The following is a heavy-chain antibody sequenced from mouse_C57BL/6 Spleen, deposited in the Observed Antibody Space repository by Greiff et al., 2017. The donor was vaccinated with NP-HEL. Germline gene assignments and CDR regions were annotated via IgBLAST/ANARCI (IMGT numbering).Heavy chain of an antibody. D-gene: IGHD1-1*01. CDR3: ARPFITTVAATRFAY. V-gene: IGHV1-64*01. J-gene: IGHJ3*01. CDR2: IHPNSGST. CDR1: GYTFTSYW. Sequence: VQLQQPGAELVKPGASVKLSCKASGYTFTSYWMHWVKQRPGQGLEWIGMIHPNSGSTNYNEKFKSKATLTVDKSSSTAYMQLSSLTSEDSAVYYCARPFITTVAATRFAYWGQGTLVTVSA.